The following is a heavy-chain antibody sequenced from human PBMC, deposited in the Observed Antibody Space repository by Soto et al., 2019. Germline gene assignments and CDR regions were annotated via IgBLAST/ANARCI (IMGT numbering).Heavy chain of an antibody. Sequence: TLSLTCAVSGGSISSGGYSWSWIRQPPGKGLEWIGYIYHSGSTYYNPSLKSRVTISVDTSKNQFSLKLTSVTAADAALYYCARDFFDSSDYTTNWFDPWGQGTLVTVSS. J-gene: IGHJ5*02. V-gene: IGHV4-30-2*01. CDR3: ARDFFDSSDYTTNWFDP. CDR2: IYHSGST. D-gene: IGHD3-22*01. CDR1: GGSISSGGYS.